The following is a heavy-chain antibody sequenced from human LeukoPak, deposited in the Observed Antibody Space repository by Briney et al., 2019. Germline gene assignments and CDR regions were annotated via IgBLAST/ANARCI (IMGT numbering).Heavy chain of an antibody. CDR2: IKGDVSEI. CDR3: ARDGSSFDY. D-gene: IGHD2-15*01. V-gene: IGHV3-7*01. CDR1: GFTFSSFW. J-gene: IGHJ4*02. Sequence: GGSLRLSCAASGFTFSSFWMSWVRHAPGKGLEWVANIKGDVSEIYYVDSVKGRFSISRDNAKNSLYLQMSSLRAEDTAVYYCARDGSSFDYWGQGALVTVSS.